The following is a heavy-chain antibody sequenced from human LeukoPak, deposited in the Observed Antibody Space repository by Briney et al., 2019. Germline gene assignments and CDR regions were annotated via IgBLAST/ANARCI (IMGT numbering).Heavy chain of an antibody. CDR1: GGSISSYY. V-gene: IGHV4-59*01. J-gene: IGHJ3*02. CDR3: ARVYYDILTGYYHAFDI. D-gene: IGHD3-9*01. CDR2: IYYSGST. Sequence: SETLSLTCTVSGGSISSYYWSWIRQPPGKGLEWIGNIYYSGSTNYNPSLKSRVTISVDTSKNQFSLKLSSVTAADTAVYYCARVYYDILTGYYHAFDIWGQGTMVTVSS.